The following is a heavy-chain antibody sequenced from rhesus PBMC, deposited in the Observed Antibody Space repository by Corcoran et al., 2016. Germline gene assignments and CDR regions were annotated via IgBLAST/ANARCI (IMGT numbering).Heavy chain of an antibody. V-gene: IGHV4-99*01. CDR2: INGGSGRN. D-gene: IGHD6-25*01. CDR3: ARNIAAAED. Sequence: QVQLQESGPGLVKPSETLSLTCAVYGYSISSGYYWGCIRQPPGKGMEYIGYINGGSGRNYYNTSLKSRGTNSKDTSKHQFSLKLSAVTAADTAVYYCARNIAAAEDWGQGVLVTVSS. CDR1: GYSISSGYY. J-gene: IGHJ4*01.